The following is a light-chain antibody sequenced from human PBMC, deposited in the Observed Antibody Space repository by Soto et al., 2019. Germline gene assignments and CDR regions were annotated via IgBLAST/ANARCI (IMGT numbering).Light chain of an antibody. CDR3: QQRSNWLGT. CDR2: DAS. CDR1: QSVSSY. V-gene: IGKV3-11*01. Sequence: EIVLTQSPATLSLSPGERATLSCRASQSVSSYLAWYQQKPGQAPRLLIYDASNRATGIPARFSGSGSGTDFTFTISSLEPEDFPVYYCQQRSNWLGTFGQGTKLEIK. J-gene: IGKJ2*02.